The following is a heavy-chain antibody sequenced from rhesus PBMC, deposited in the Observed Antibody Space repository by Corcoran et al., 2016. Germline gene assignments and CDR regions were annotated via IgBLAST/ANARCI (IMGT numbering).Heavy chain of an antibody. V-gene: IGHV4S7*01. Sequence: QVQLQESGPGLVKPSETLSLTCAVSGYSISSNYWSWIRQPPGKGLEWIGYIYGSSGSTYYNPSLKSRVTISRDTAKNQFSRKLSSGTAADTAVYYCARVSGSWNDEYFEFWGQGALVTVSS. CDR2: IYGSSGST. CDR3: ARVSGSWNDEYFEF. D-gene: IGHD6-25*01. J-gene: IGHJ1*01. CDR1: GYSISSNY.